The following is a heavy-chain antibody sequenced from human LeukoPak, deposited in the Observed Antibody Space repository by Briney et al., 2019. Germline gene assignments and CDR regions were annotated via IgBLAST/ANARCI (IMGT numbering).Heavy chain of an antibody. V-gene: IGHV1-2*02. CDR3: ARERSSGYNDAFDI. CDR2: INRNSDGT. D-gene: IGHD3-22*01. J-gene: IGHJ3*02. CDR1: GYTFTRYY. Sequence: ASVKVSFTSSGYTFTRYYMHCVRQAPGQGPEWMGWINRNSDGTDYAQKFQGRVTMTRDTSISTAYMELSRLRSNDTAVYYCARERSSGYNDAFDIWGQGTMVTVSS.